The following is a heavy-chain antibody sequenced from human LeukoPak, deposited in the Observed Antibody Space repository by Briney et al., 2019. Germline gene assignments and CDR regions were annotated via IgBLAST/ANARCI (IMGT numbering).Heavy chain of an antibody. D-gene: IGHD4-17*01. Sequence: GVSLRLSCAASGFTFSDYYMSWTRQAPGKGLEWVSYISSSDSTIDYADSVKGRFTISRDNAKNSLYLQMNSLRAEDTAVYYCAREAYGGYGILDYWGQGTLVTVSS. CDR3: AREAYGGYGILDY. V-gene: IGHV3-11*01. CDR2: ISSSDSTI. CDR1: GFTFSDYY. J-gene: IGHJ4*02.